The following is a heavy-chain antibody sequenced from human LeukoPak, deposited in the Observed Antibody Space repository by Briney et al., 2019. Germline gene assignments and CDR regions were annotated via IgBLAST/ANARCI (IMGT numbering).Heavy chain of an antibody. J-gene: IGHJ4*02. Sequence: SETLSLTCTVSGGSISSYYCSWIRQPPGKGLEWIGYIYYSGSTNYNPSLKSRVTISVDTSKNQFSLKLSSVTAADTAVYYCARGSSSWPESDYWGQGTLVTVSS. D-gene: IGHD6-13*01. CDR1: GGSISSYY. V-gene: IGHV4-59*01. CDR2: IYYSGST. CDR3: ARGSSSWPESDY.